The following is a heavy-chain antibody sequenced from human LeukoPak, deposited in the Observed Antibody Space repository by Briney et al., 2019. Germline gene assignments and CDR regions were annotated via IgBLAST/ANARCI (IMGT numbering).Heavy chain of an antibody. CDR3: ARLERGASFGHGVSVDF. D-gene: IGHD5-18*01. Sequence: PGGSLTLSCAASGFTFSSYSMNWVRPAPGKGLEWVSYLSNCNSTIYYADYVKGRFTISRDNAKNSLYLQMNSLRAEDTAVYYCARLERGASFGHGVSVDFWGQGTLVTVSS. V-gene: IGHV3-48*01. J-gene: IGHJ4*02. CDR2: LSNCNSTI. CDR1: GFTFSSYS.